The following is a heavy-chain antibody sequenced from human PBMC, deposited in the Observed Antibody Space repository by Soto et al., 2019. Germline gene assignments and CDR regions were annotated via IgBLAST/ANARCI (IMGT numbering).Heavy chain of an antibody. CDR1: GGSFSGYY. Sequence: SETLSLTCAVYGGSFSGYYWSWIRQPPGKGLEWIGEINHSGSTNYNPSLKSRVTISVDTSKNQFSLKLSSVTAADTAVYYCARDRLTGYYNYYYYGMDVWGQGTTVT. J-gene: IGHJ6*02. D-gene: IGHD3-9*01. CDR2: INHSGST. CDR3: ARDRLTGYYNYYYYGMDV. V-gene: IGHV4-34*01.